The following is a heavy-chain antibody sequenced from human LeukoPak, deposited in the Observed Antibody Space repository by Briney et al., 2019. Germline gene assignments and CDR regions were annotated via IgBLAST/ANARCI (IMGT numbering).Heavy chain of an antibody. CDR1: GGSFSSYY. Sequence: SETLSLTCAVYGGSFSSYYWSWIRQPPGKGLEWIGEINHSGSTNYNPSLRSRVTISVDTSKNQFSLKLSSVTAADTAVYYCARVLVVVAAPFDPWGQGTLVTVSS. D-gene: IGHD2-15*01. J-gene: IGHJ5*02. CDR2: INHSGST. V-gene: IGHV4-34*01. CDR3: ARVLVVVAAPFDP.